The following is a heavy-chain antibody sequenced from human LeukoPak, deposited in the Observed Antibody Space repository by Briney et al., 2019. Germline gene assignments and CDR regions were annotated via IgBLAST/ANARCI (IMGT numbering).Heavy chain of an antibody. CDR2: ISYDGSNK. CDR1: GFTFSSYA. CDR3: ARDSIVVVVAATELDY. Sequence: GGSLRLSCAASGFTFSSYAKHWVRQAPGKGLEWVAVISYDGSNKYYADSVKGRFTISRDNSKNTLYLQMNSLRAEDTAVYYCARDSIVVVVAATELDYWGQGTLVTVSS. V-gene: IGHV3-30*04. J-gene: IGHJ4*02. D-gene: IGHD2-15*01.